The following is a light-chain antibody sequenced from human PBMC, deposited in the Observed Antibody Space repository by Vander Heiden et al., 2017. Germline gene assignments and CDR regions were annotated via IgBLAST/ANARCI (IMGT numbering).Light chain of an antibody. CDR2: GAS. V-gene: IGKV3D-15*01. J-gene: IGKJ2*01. Sequence: EIVMTQSPATLSVSPGERATLSCRASQSVSSNLAWYQQKPGQAPRLLIYGASIRATGIPARFSGSGYGTEFTLTISSRQSEDFAVYYCQQYKNWPPYTFGQGTKLXIK. CDR1: QSVSSN. CDR3: QQYKNWPPYT.